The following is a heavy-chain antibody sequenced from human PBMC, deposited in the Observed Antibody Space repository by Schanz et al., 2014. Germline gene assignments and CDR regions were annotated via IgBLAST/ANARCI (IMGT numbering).Heavy chain of an antibody. CDR1: GFMFSSYG. CDR3: TADLWFGAVWGVW. V-gene: IGHV3-15*01. J-gene: IGHJ4*02. CDR2: IKSKTDGGTR. Sequence: VQLVESGGGVVQPGRSLRLSCAASGFMFSSYGMHWVRQAPGKGLQWVARIKSKTDGGTRDYAAPVKGRFTISTDDSKNPVYLQMTSRQPEDPAVFYCTADLWFGAVWGVWWGQGTLVTVSS. D-gene: IGHD3-10*01.